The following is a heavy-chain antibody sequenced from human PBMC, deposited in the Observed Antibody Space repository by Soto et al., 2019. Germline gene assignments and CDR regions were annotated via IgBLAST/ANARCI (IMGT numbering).Heavy chain of an antibody. CDR1: GFTFSDYF. Sequence: VGSLRLSCAGSGFTFSDYFITWIRQAPGKGLEWISYINNDATYRKYADSVRGRFTVSRDNAKNSAFLQMNSLRPEDTALYYCGKGDTIFGVVDDWGPGTLVTVSS. V-gene: IGHV3-11*06. D-gene: IGHD3-3*01. CDR3: GKGDTIFGVVDD. CDR2: INNDATYR. J-gene: IGHJ4*02.